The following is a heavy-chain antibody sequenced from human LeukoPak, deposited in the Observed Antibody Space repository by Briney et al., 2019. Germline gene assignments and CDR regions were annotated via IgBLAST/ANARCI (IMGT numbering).Heavy chain of an antibody. D-gene: IGHD6-19*01. Sequence: GGSLRLSCAASGFTFSSYSMNWVRQAPGKGLEFISYISSAGNNIYYADSVKGRFTISRDNAKNSLYLQMNSLRVEDTAFYYCAKDNRRHYTSGPNPDSLHWGQGALVTVSS. J-gene: IGHJ4*01. CDR1: GFTFSSYS. CDR2: ISSAGNNI. V-gene: IGHV3-48*01. CDR3: AKDNRRHYTSGPNPDSLH.